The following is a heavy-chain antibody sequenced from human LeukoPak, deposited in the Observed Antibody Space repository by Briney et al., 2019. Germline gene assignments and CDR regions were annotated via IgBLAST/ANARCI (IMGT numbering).Heavy chain of an antibody. Sequence: GGSLRLSCAASGFTFSSYWMSWVRQAPGKGLEWVANIKQDGSEKYYVDSVKGRFTISRDNAKNSLYLQMNSLRAEDTAVYYCARAGYIHYGSGSYYTNYYYYYMDVWGKGTTVTVSS. D-gene: IGHD3-10*01. J-gene: IGHJ6*03. CDR2: IKQDGSEK. V-gene: IGHV3-7*01. CDR3: ARAGYIHYGSGSYYTNYYYYYMDV. CDR1: GFTFSSYW.